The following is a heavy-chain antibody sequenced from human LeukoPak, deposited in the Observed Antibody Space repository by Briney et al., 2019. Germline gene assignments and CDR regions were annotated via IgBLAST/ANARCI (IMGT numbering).Heavy chain of an antibody. CDR2: SSNSGSST. Sequence: GGSLRLSCAASGFTFSSYAMSWVRQAPGKGLEWVSISSNSGSSTHYAGSVKGRFTISRDNSKDTLYLQMNSLRAEDTAVYYCAKGARVLGIAPLHPFDYWGQGTLVTVSS. D-gene: IGHD6-13*01. V-gene: IGHV3-23*01. CDR1: GFTFSSYA. J-gene: IGHJ4*02. CDR3: AKGARVLGIAPLHPFDY.